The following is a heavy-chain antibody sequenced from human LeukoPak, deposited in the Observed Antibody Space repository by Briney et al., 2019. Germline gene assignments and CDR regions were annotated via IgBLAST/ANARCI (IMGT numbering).Heavy chain of an antibody. V-gene: IGHV3-48*04. CDR1: GFTFSPYA. J-gene: IGHJ3*02. CDR3: VRDNIAAAGDDNFDI. CDR2: ISSGSTSV. Sequence: GSLRLSCTASGFTFSPYAMNWVRQAPGKGLEWVSYISSGSTSVYYADSVKGRFIISRDNAKNSLSLQMNSLRAEDTAVYFCVRDNIAAAGDDNFDIWGQGTMVTVSS. D-gene: IGHD6-13*01.